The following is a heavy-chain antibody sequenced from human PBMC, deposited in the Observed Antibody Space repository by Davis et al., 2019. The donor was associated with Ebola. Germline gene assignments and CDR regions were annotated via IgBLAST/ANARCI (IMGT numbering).Heavy chain of an antibody. Sequence: GESLKISCRGSGYIFSNNWITWVRQMPGKSLEWMGMIDPSDSYTNYGPSFQGHITISADKSINTAYLQWSSLKASDTAIYYCARHRRDYSSSSSWFDPWGQGTLVTVSS. D-gene: IGHD6-6*01. V-gene: IGHV5-10-1*01. CDR1: GYIFSNNW. J-gene: IGHJ5*02. CDR2: IDPSDSYT. CDR3: ARHRRDYSSSSSWFDP.